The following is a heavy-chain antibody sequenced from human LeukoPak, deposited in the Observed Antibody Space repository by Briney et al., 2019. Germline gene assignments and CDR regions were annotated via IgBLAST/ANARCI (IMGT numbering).Heavy chain of an antibody. D-gene: IGHD6-19*01. CDR1: GFTFSSYA. J-gene: IGHJ4*02. CDR2: ISGSGGST. CDR3: AKGSGKQWLVLYPLDY. Sequence: GGSLRLSCAASGFTFSSYAMSWVRQAPGKGLEWVSAISGSGGSTYYADSVKGQFTISRDNSKNTLYLQMNSLRAEYTAVYYCAKGSGKQWLVLYPLDYWGQGTLVTVSS. V-gene: IGHV3-23*01.